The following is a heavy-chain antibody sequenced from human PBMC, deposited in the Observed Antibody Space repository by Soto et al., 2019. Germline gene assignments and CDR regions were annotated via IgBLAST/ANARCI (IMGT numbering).Heavy chain of an antibody. CDR3: ARVCGGDCHHGMDV. D-gene: IGHD2-21*02. J-gene: IGHJ6*02. CDR1: GGSISSGGYY. V-gene: IGHV4-31*03. CDR2: IYYSGST. Sequence: QVQLQESGPGLVKPSQTLSLTCTVSGGSISSGGYYWSWIRQHPGKGLEWIGYIYYSGSTYYNPSLTSRVTISVDTSKNQFSLKLSSVPAADTAVYSCARVCGGDCHHGMDVWGQGTTVTVSS.